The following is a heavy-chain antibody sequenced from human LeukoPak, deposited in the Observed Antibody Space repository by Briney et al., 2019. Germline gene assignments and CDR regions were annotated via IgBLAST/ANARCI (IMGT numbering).Heavy chain of an antibody. V-gene: IGHV1-2*02. CDR1: GYTFTDYY. CDR3: ARGSRITIFGVVIMRGGYFDY. CDR2: INPNSGGT. D-gene: IGHD3-3*01. Sequence: ASVKVSCKTSGYTFTDYYIHWVRQAPGQGLEWMGWINPNSGGTNYAQMFQGRVTMTRDTSISTAYMELSRLRSDDTAVYYCARGSRITIFGVVIMRGGYFDYWGQGTLVTVSS. J-gene: IGHJ4*02.